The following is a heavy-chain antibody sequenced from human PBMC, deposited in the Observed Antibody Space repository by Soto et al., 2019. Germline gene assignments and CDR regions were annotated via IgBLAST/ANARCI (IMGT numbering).Heavy chain of an antibody. CDR2: INAGNGNT. CDR3: ARASKPLYCSGGSCYVDYYYYMDV. Sequence: ASVKVSCTASGYTFTSYAMHWVRQAPGQRLEWMGWINAGNGNTKYSQKFQGRVTITRDTSASTAYMELSSLRPEDTAVYYCARASKPLYCSGGSCYVDYYYYMDVWGKGTTVTVSS. D-gene: IGHD2-15*01. J-gene: IGHJ6*03. CDR1: GYTFTSYA. V-gene: IGHV1-3*01.